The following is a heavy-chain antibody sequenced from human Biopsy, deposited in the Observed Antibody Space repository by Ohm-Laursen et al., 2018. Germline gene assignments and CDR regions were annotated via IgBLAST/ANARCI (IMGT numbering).Heavy chain of an antibody. CDR2: IFYRGST. V-gene: IGHV4-39*01. J-gene: IGHJ6*02. CDR3: ARMDCSGGSCHYYSYGMDV. D-gene: IGHD2-15*01. CDR1: GGSISNNNYY. Sequence: SETLSLTCTVSGGSISNNNYYWGWIRQPPGKGLEWIGSIFYRGSTHYKPSLKSRVNISVDTSKNQFSLKLNSVTAADTAVYYCARMDCSGGSCHYYSYGMDVWGQGTKVTVSS.